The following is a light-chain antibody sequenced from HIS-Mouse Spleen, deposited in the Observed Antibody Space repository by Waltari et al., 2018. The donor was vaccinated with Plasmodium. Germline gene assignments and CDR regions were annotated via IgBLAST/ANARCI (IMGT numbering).Light chain of an antibody. CDR1: ALPTKY. CDR2: EDS. V-gene: IGLV3-10*01. Sequence: SYELPQPPSVSVSPGQTARITCPGDALPTKYHYWYQQKSGQAPVLVIDEDSKRPSGIPERFSGSSSGTMATLTISGAQVEDEADYYCYSTDSSGNHRVFGGGTKLTVL. J-gene: IGLJ3*02. CDR3: YSTDSSGNHRV.